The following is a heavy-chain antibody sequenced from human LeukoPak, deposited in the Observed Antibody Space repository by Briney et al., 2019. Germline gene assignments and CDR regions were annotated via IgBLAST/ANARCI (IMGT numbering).Heavy chain of an antibody. CDR3: ARDFSHYDFWSGYSLFDAFDI. V-gene: IGHV3-21*01. D-gene: IGHD3-3*01. J-gene: IGHJ3*02. CDR1: GFTFSSYS. Sequence: PGGSLSLSCAASGFTFSSYSMNWVRQAPGKGLEWVSSISSSSSYIYYADSVKGRFTISRDNAKNSLYLQMNSLRAEDTAVYYCARDFSHYDFWSGYSLFDAFDIWGQGTMVTVSS. CDR2: ISSSSSYI.